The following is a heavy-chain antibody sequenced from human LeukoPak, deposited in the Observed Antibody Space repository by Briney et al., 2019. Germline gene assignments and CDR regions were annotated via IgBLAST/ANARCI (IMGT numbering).Heavy chain of an antibody. V-gene: IGHV3-23*01. D-gene: IGHD6-13*01. CDR3: AKGEDVGSSWRYYYYGMDV. J-gene: IGHJ6*02. CDR1: RFTFSAYA. Sequence: GGSLRLSCAASRFTFSAYAMSWVRQAPGKGLEWVSGISSSGGSTYYADSVEGRFTISRDNSKNTLYLQMNSLRAEDTAVYYCAKGEDVGSSWRYYYYGMDVWGQGTTVTVSS. CDR2: ISSSGGST.